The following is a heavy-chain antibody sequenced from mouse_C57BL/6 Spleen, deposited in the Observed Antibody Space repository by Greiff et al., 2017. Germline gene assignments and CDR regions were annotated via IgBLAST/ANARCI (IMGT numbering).Heavy chain of an antibody. D-gene: IGHD1-1*01. CDR1: GFTFTDYY. CDR2: IRNKANGYTT. Sequence: VQLKQSGGGLVQPGGSLSLSCAASGFTFTDYYMSWVRQPPGKALEWLGFIRNKANGYTTEYSASVKGRFTISRDNSQSILYLQMNALRAEDSATYYCAGYLYYYGSSYVSYYFDYWGQGTTLTVSS. V-gene: IGHV7-3*01. CDR3: AGYLYYYGSSYVSYYFDY. J-gene: IGHJ2*01.